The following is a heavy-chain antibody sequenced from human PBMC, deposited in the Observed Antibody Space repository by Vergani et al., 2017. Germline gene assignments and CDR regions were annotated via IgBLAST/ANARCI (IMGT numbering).Heavy chain of an antibody. J-gene: IGHJ4*02. CDR3: AREGLSRAWDY. D-gene: IGHD6-13*01. CDR1: GGSFSGYY. V-gene: IGHV4-34*01. Sequence: QVQLQQWGAGLLKPSETLSLTCAVYGGSFSGYYWSWIRQPPGKGLEWIGEINHSGSTNYNPSLKSRVTISVDTSKNQFSRKLSSVTAADTAVYYCAREGLSRAWDYWGQGTLVTVSS. CDR2: INHSGST.